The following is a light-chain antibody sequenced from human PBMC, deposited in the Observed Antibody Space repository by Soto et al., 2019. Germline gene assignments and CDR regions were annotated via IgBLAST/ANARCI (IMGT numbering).Light chain of an antibody. CDR3: QQYENYSPWT. CDR2: KAS. Sequence: DIQMTQSPSSLSASVGDRITITCRASEIIDTWLSWYQQKPGKAPKLLIYKASSVENGVPSRFSGSGSGTECTLTISSLQPDDFATYYCQQYENYSPWTFGQGTKVEVK. V-gene: IGKV1-5*03. CDR1: EIIDTW. J-gene: IGKJ1*01.